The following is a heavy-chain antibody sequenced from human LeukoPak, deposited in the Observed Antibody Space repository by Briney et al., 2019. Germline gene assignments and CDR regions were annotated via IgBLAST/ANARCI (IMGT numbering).Heavy chain of an antibody. CDR1: RFTFSSYG. D-gene: IGHD5-12*01. V-gene: IGHV3-30*12. CDR3: AREKWLRYYMDV. Sequence: PGGSLRLSCAASRFTFSSYGMHWVRQAPGKGLEWVAYIQYDGSNEQYADSVKGRFSISRDSSKNILYLQMNSLRAEDTAVYYCAREKWLRYYMDVWGKGTTVTVSS. CDR2: IQYDGSNE. J-gene: IGHJ6*03.